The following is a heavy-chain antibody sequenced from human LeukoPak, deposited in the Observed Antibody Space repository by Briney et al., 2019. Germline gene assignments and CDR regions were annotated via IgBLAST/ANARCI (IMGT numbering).Heavy chain of an antibody. CDR3: ARHKEVGDYYYFDY. J-gene: IGHJ4*02. CDR2: INPSGGST. D-gene: IGHD2/OR15-2a*01. CDR1: GYIFTSYY. Sequence: GASVKVSCEASGYIFTSYYMHWVRQAPGQGLEWMGIINPSGGSTSYTQKFQGRVTMTRDTSTTTVYMELSSLRSQDTAVYYCARHKEVGDYYYFDYWGQGTLVTVSS. V-gene: IGHV1-46*01.